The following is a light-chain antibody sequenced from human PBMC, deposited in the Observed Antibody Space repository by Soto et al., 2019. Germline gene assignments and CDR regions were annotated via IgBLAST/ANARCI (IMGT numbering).Light chain of an antibody. CDR2: EVT. CDR3: SSYTGASRYV. Sequence: SVLTQPPSVSGSPGQSVTISCTGTSSDVGKYDRVSWYQQPPGTAPRLIMYEVTNRPSGVPARFSGSKSGNTASLTISGLEVEDEADFFCSSYTGASRYVFGAGTKVT. J-gene: IGLJ1*01. CDR1: SSDVGKYDR. V-gene: IGLV2-18*02.